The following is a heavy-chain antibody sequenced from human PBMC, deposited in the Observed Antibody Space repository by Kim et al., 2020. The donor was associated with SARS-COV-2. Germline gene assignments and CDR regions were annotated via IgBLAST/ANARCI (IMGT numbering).Heavy chain of an antibody. J-gene: IGHJ5*02. Sequence: SETLSLTCTVSGGSISSYYWSWIRQPPGKGLEWIGYIYYSGSTNYNPSLKSRVTISVDTSKNQFSLKLSSVTAADTAVYYCARSPYDFWSGYLEFDPWGQGTLVTVSS. CDR2: IYYSGST. CDR3: ARSPYDFWSGYLEFDP. D-gene: IGHD3-3*01. CDR1: GGSISSYY. V-gene: IGHV4-59*01.